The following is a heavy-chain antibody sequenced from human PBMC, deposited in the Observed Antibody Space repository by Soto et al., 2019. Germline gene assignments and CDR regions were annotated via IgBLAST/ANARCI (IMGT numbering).Heavy chain of an antibody. J-gene: IGHJ4*02. V-gene: IGHV4-34*01. CDR1: GGSFSGYY. CDR2: INHSGST. Sequence: SETLSLTCAVYGGSFSGYYWSGIRQPPGKGLEWFGEINHSGSTNYNPSLKSRVTISVDTSKNQFSLKLSSVTAADTAVYYCARGERDIVVVVAATRFWYFDYWGQGTLVTVSS. D-gene: IGHD2-15*01. CDR3: ARGERDIVVVVAATRFWYFDY.